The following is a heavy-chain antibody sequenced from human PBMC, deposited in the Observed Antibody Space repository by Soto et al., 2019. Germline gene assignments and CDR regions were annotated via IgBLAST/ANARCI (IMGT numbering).Heavy chain of an antibody. V-gene: IGHV1-69*08. CDR2: IIPILGIA. Sequence: QVQLVQSGAEVKKPGSSVKVSCKASGGTFSSYTISWVRQAPGQGLEWMGRIIPILGIANSAQKFQGRVTITADKSTSTAYMELSSLRSEDTAVYYCARDVGYCTNGVCFAFDIWGQGTMVTVSS. CDR1: GGTFSSYT. D-gene: IGHD2-8*01. J-gene: IGHJ3*02. CDR3: ARDVGYCTNGVCFAFDI.